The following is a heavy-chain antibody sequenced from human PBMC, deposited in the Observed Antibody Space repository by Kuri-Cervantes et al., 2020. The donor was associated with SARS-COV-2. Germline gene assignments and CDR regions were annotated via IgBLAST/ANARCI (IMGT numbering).Heavy chain of an antibody. CDR3: ARDMTIFGVVTYYFDY. CDR1: GFTFSSYG. J-gene: IGHJ4*02. CDR2: IRYDGSNK. Sequence: GESLKISCAASGFTFSSYGMHWVRQAPGKGLEWVAFIRYDGSNKYYADSVKGRFTISRDNSKNTLYPQMNSLRAEDTAVYYCARDMTIFGVVTYYFDYWGQGTLVTVSS. V-gene: IGHV3-30*02. D-gene: IGHD3-3*01.